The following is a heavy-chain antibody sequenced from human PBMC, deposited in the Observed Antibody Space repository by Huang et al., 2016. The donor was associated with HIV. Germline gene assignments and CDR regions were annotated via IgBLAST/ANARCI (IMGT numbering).Heavy chain of an antibody. V-gene: IGHV4-39*01. Sequence: QLQLQESGPGLVKPSQNLSLTCTVFGGSVSSRNYYWAWIRQTPGKGLERSGSIHHSGTADYNRSLKSRVSMIVDKSKNQFSLEVTAATAADSAIYYCARQGGDCTSISCYLSWFDPWGQGTLVTVSS. CDR2: IHHSGTA. J-gene: IGHJ5*02. D-gene: IGHD2-2*01. CDR3: ARQGGDCTSISCYLSWFDP. CDR1: GGSVSSRNYY.